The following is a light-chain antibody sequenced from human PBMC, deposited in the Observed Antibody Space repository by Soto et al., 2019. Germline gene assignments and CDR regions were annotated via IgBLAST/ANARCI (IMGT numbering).Light chain of an antibody. V-gene: IGLV2-18*01. CDR3: SLYTSSSTSWV. J-gene: IGLJ3*02. CDR2: EVS. Sequence: QSALTQPPSVSGSPGQSVTISCTGTSSDVGSYNHVSWYQQPPGTAPKLMIYEVSNRPSGVPDRFSGSKSGNTASLTISGLQAEDEADYYCSLYTSSSTSWVFGGGTKVTVL. CDR1: SSDVGSYNH.